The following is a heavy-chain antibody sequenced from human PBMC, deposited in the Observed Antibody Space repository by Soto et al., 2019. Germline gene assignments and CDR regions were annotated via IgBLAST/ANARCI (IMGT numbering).Heavy chain of an antibody. CDR3: AKAKTTVVSGSDY. D-gene: IGHD4-17*01. CDR2: ICGSGGVS. CDR1: GFTFSTYA. V-gene: IGHV3-23*01. J-gene: IGHJ4*02. Sequence: EVQLLESGGGLVQPGGNLRLSCAASGFTFSTYAMTWVRQAPGKGLEWVSGICGSGGVSYYADSVKGRFTVSRDNSKNSLYLQMDSLRTVDTAVYYCAKAKTTVVSGSDYWGQGTMVTVSS.